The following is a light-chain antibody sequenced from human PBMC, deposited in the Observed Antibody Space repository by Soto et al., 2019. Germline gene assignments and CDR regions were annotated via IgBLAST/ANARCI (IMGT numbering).Light chain of an antibody. V-gene: IGKV4-1*01. CDR1: QSILSSSNNKNY. CDR2: WAS. J-gene: IGKJ4*01. Sequence: IVMTQSPNSVAVSLGERATINCKSSQSILSSSNNKNYLAWYQQKPRQPPKLLIYWASTRESGVPDRFSGSGSGTDFTLTISSXXAEXXAIYYCQHYYSTPVTFGGGTKVEIK. CDR3: QHYYSTPVT.